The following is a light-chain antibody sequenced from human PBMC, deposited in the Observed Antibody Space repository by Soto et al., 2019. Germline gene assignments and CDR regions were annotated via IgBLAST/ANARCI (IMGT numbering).Light chain of an antibody. V-gene: IGKV3-20*01. CDR3: QQYGSSPLYT. Sequence: EIVLTQSPGTLSLSPGERATLSCRASQSVSSSYLAWYQQKPGQAPRLLIYGASSRATGIPDRFSGSGCGTDFTLTISSREPEDFAVYYCQQYGSSPLYTFGQGTKLEIK. J-gene: IGKJ2*01. CDR2: GAS. CDR1: QSVSSSY.